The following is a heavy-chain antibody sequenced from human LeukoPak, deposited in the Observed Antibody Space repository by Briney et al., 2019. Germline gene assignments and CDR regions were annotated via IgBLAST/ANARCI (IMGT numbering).Heavy chain of an antibody. CDR1: GGSISSSSYY. Sequence: PSETLSLTCTVSGGSISSSSYYWGWIRQPPGKGLEWIGSIYYSGSTYYNPSLKSRVTISVDTSKNQFSLRLSSVTAADTAFYYCARAQPARYCTSTSCYAAFDIWGQGTMVTVSS. CDR2: IYYSGST. CDR3: ARAQPARYCTSTSCYAAFDI. V-gene: IGHV4-39*07. J-gene: IGHJ3*02. D-gene: IGHD2-2*01.